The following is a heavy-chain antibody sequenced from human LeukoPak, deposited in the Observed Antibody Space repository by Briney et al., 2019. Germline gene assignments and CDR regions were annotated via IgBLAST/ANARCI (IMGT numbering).Heavy chain of an antibody. D-gene: IGHD5-18*01. CDR1: GGSISSSTYY. J-gene: IGHJ4*02. Sequence: SETLSLTCTVSGGSISSSTYYWGWIRQPPGKGLEWIGSIYYSGSTYYNPSLKSRVTISVDTSKNQFSLKLSSVTAADTSVYYCARGEYNYGYGNLDYWGQGTLVTVSS. CDR2: IYYSGST. CDR3: ARGEYNYGYGNLDY. V-gene: IGHV4-39*07.